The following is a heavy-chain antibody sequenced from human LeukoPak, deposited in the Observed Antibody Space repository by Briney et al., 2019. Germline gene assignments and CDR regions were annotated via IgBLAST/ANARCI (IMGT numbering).Heavy chain of an antibody. CDR1: GGSISTCY. V-gene: IGHV4-59*01. Sequence: SETLSLTCTVSGGSISTCYWSWIRQPPGKGLEWIGYIHYSGSTNYNPSLKSRVTISVDTSENQLSLKLSSVTAADTALYYCARAHTSSWYMDYWGQGTLVTVSS. CDR2: IHYSGST. CDR3: ARAHTSSWYMDY. J-gene: IGHJ4*02. D-gene: IGHD6-13*01.